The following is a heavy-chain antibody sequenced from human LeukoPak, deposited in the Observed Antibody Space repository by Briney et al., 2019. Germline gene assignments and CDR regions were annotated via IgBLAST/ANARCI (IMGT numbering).Heavy chain of an antibody. J-gene: IGHJ4*02. CDR1: GGSFSGYY. CDR2: INHSGST. V-gene: IGHV4-34*01. D-gene: IGHD5-18*01. Sequence: SETLSLTCAVYGGSFSGYYWSWIRQPPGKGLEWIGEINHSGSTNYNPSLKGRVTISVDTSKNQFSLKLSSVTAADTAVYYCARGFGYSYGSDYWGQGTLVTVSS. CDR3: ARGFGYSYGSDY.